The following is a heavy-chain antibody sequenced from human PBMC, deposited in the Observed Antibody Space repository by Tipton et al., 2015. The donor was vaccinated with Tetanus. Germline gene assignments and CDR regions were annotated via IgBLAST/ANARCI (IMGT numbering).Heavy chain of an antibody. CDR3: ARAHCTDGVCNFDF. D-gene: IGHD2-8*01. Sequence: QLVQSGGEVKKPGESLKISCKGSGYIFNNYWIGWVRQKPGKGLEWMGIICPGDSDTRYSPSFQGQVTISVDKSINTAYLQWSSLKASDTSMFYCARAHCTDGVCNFDFWGQGALVTVAS. J-gene: IGHJ4*02. V-gene: IGHV5-51*01. CDR2: ICPGDSDT. CDR1: GYIFNNYW.